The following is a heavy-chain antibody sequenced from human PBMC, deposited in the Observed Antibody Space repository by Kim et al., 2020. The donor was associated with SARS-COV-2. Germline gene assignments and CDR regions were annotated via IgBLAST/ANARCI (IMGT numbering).Heavy chain of an antibody. D-gene: IGHD3-22*01. J-gene: IGHJ4*02. V-gene: IGHV3-30*01. CDR3: ARRHYYDGRTYYPFDF. Sequence: SVKGRFTISRDRSRNTVNVQMDSLRAEETAVYYCARRHYYDGRTYYPFDFWGQGTLVTVSS.